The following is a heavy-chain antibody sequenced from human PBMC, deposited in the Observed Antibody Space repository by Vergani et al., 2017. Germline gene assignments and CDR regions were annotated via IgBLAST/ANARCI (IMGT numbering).Heavy chain of an antibody. CDR2: IYTSGST. CDR3: AREVRDYMWGSDHQYYFDY. Sequence: QVQLQESGPGLVKPSETLSLTCTVSGGSISSYYWSWIRQPAGKGLEWIGRIYTSGSTNYNPSLKSRVTMSVDTSKNQFSLKLSSVTAADTAVYYCAREVRDYMWGSDHQYYFDYWGQGTLVTVSS. V-gene: IGHV4-4*07. J-gene: IGHJ4*02. D-gene: IGHD3-16*02. CDR1: GGSISSYY.